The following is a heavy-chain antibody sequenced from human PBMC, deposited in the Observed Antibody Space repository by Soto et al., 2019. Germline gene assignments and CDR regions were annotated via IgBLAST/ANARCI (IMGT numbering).Heavy chain of an antibody. CDR2: IYPGDSDT. V-gene: IGHV5-51*01. CDR1: GYSFTSYW. J-gene: IGHJ5*02. Sequence: GESLKISCKGSGYSFTSYWIGWVRQMPGKGLERMGIIYPGDSDTRYSPSFQGQVTISADKSISTAYLQWSSLKASDTAMYYCARQYYYDSSGYYIRWFDPWGQGALVTVSS. D-gene: IGHD3-22*01. CDR3: ARQYYYDSSGYYIRWFDP.